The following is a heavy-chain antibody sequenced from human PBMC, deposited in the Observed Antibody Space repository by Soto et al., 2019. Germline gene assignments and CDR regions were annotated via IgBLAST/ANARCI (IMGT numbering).Heavy chain of an antibody. D-gene: IGHD6-19*01. V-gene: IGHV4-59*01. CDR3: AREVGIAVAGTLIYRYYYMDV. CDR2: IYYSGST. J-gene: IGHJ6*03. Sequence: SEPLSLTCTVSGGSISSYYWSWIRQYPGKGLEWIGYIYYSGSTNYKPSLKSRVTISVDTSKNQFSLKLSSVTAADTAVYYCAREVGIAVAGTLIYRYYYMDVWGKGTTVTVS. CDR1: GGSISSYY.